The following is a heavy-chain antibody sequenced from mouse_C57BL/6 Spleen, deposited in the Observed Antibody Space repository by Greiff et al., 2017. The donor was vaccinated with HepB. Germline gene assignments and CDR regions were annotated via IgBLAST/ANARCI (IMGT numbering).Heavy chain of an antibody. Sequence: QVQLQQSGPGLVAPSQSLSITCTVSGFSLTSYGVHWVRQPPGKGLEWLVVIWSDGSTTYNSALKSRLSISKDNSKSQVFLKMNSLQTDDTAMYYCARTANWFLYYAMDYWGQGTSVTVSS. CDR3: ARTANWFLYYAMDY. D-gene: IGHD4-1*01. V-gene: IGHV2-6*03. CDR1: GFSLTSYG. CDR2: IWSDGST. J-gene: IGHJ4*01.